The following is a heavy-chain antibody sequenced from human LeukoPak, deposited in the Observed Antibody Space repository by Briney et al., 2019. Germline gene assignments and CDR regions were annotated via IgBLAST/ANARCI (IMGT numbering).Heavy chain of an antibody. V-gene: IGHV3-21*01. Sequence: ETLSLTCAVYGGSFSGYYWSWVRQAPGKGLEWVSSISSSSSYIYYADSVKGRFTISRDNAKNSLYLQMNSLRAEDTAVYYCARDRIAAAAFDYWGQGTLVTVSS. CDR3: ARDRIAAAAFDY. CDR2: ISSSSSYI. J-gene: IGHJ4*02. D-gene: IGHD6-13*01. CDR1: GGSFSGYY.